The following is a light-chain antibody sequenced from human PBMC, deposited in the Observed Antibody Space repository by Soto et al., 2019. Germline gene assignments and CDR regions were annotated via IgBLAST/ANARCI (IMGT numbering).Light chain of an antibody. CDR1: RSNIGAGYA. J-gene: IGLJ2*01. V-gene: IGLV1-40*01. CDR3: QSYDTGLSASV. Sequence: QSALTQPPSVSGAPGQRVTISCTGSRSNIGAGYAVHWYQQLPGTAPKLLIYDNTNRPSGVPDRFSASESGTSASLAITGLQSEDEADYYCQSYDTGLSASVFGGGTKLTVL. CDR2: DNT.